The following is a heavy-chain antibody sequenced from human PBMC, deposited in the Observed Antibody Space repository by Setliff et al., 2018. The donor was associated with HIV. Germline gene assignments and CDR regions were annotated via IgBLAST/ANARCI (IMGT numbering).Heavy chain of an antibody. CDR3: ARGTDGDYYYYMDV. CDR2: IIPVFGTT. V-gene: IGHV1-69*13. Sequence: SVKVSCKTSGGSFSSFALSWVRQAPGQGLEWMGGIIPVFGTTNYALKFQGRVTITADESTGTAYMELSSLRSEDTAVYYCARGTDGDYYYYMDVWGKGTTVTVSS. D-gene: IGHD3-10*01. J-gene: IGHJ6*03. CDR1: GGSFSSFA.